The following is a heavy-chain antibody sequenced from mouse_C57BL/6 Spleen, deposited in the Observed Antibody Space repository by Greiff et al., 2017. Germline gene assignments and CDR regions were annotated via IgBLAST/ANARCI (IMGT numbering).Heavy chain of an antibody. V-gene: IGHV5-9*01. CDR2: ISGGGGNT. J-gene: IGHJ4*01. Sequence: EVKLVESGGGLVKPGGSLKLSCAASGFTFSSYTMSWVRPTPEKRLEWVATISGGGGNTYYPDRVKGRFTISRDNAKNTLYLQMSSLRSEDTALYYCARQDGYYGAMDYWGQGTSVTVSS. CDR1: GFTFSSYT. D-gene: IGHD2-3*01. CDR3: ARQDGYYGAMDY.